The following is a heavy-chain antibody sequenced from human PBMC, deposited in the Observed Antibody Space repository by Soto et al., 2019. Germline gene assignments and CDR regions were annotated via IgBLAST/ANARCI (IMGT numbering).Heavy chain of an antibody. CDR3: AREMTPFYFCYGTDV. Sequence: QVQLVQSGAEVKKPGASVKVSCKASGYTFTGYYMHWVRLAPGQGLEWMGWINPNSGGTNYAQKFQGRVIMTRETSSSTAVMEVRTLTSDAAAVYYCAREMTPFYFCYGTDVRVQGTTVTVSS. V-gene: IGHV1-2*02. J-gene: IGHJ6*02. CDR1: GYTFTGYY. CDR2: INPNSGGT.